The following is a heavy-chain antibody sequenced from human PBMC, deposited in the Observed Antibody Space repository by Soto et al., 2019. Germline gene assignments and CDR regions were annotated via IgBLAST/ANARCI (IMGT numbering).Heavy chain of an antibody. J-gene: IGHJ6*02. D-gene: IGHD1-20*01. Sequence: QVQLVQSGAEVKKPGASVKVSCKASGYTFTSYGISWVRQAPGQGLEWMGWISAYNGNTNYAQKLKGRVTMTTDTSTSTAYMELRSRRSDDTAVYYCARDWLHHNLAYGMDVWGQGTTVTVSS. CDR3: ARDWLHHNLAYGMDV. CDR1: GYTFTSYG. CDR2: ISAYNGNT. V-gene: IGHV1-18*01.